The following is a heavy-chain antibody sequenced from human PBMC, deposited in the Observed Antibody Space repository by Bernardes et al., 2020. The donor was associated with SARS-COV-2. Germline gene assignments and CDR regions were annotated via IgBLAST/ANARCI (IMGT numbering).Heavy chain of an antibody. V-gene: IGHV4-34*01. CDR3: ARGYYYYYMDV. CDR2: INHSGST. J-gene: IGHJ6*03. Sequence: ETLSLTCAVYGGSFSGYYWSWIRQPPGKGLEWIGEINHSGSTNYNPSLKSRVTISVDTSKNQFSLKLSSVTAADTAVYYCARGYYYYYMDVWGKGTTVTVSS. CDR1: GGSFSGYY.